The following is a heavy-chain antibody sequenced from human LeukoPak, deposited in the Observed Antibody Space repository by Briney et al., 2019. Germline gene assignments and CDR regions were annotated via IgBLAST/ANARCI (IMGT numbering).Heavy chain of an antibody. CDR2: ISDSGGST. J-gene: IGHJ6*02. CDR1: GFTFSTYV. V-gene: IGHV3-23*01. CDR3: GRYYVMDV. Sequence: TGGSLRLSCAASGFTFSTYVMNWVRQAPGKGLEWVSSISDSGGSTYYADSVKGRFTISRDNSKNTLYLQMNSLRAEDTAVYYCGRYYVMDVWGRGTSVTVSS.